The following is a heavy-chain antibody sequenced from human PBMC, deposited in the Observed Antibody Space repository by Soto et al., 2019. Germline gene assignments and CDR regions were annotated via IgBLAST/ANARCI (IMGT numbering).Heavy chain of an antibody. D-gene: IGHD3-10*01. Sequence: VVQSGADVKKPGSSVKVSCKASGGIFSSLTFSWVRQAPGQGLEWMGGILPLSGTPKYAQKFQGRLTITADESRTTTYMELSRLTSEDTAVYYCARVGSRDAFNYVLDYWGQGTLVIVSS. CDR2: ILPLSGTP. CDR3: ARVGSRDAFNYVLDY. J-gene: IGHJ4*02. CDR1: GGIFSSLT. V-gene: IGHV1-69*01.